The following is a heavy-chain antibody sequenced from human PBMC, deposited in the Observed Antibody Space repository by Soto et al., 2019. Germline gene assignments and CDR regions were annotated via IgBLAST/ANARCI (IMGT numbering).Heavy chain of an antibody. CDR2: IIPILGIA. J-gene: IGHJ6*02. Sequence: SVKVSCKASGGTFSSYTISWVRQAPGQGLEWMGRIIPILGIANYAQKFQGRVTITADKSTSTAYMELSSLRSEDTAVYYCARVGYCSSTSCYYYYYGMDVWGQGTTVTVSS. V-gene: IGHV1-69*02. D-gene: IGHD2-2*01. CDR3: ARVGYCSSTSCYYYYYGMDV. CDR1: GGTFSSYT.